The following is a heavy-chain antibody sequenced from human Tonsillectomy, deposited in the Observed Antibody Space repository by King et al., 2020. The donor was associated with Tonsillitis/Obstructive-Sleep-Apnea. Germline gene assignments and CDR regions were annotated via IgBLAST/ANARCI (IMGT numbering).Heavy chain of an antibody. Sequence: VQLVESGGGVVQPGRSLRLSCAASGFIFSNYGMHWVRQAPGKGLEWVAIISNDGSRKFYADSVKGRFTISGDNSKNTLYLQMNSLRTEDTAVYYFSKEEYRAVAAYVGMDVWGQGTTVTVSS. CDR3: SKEEYRAVAAYVGMDV. CDR2: ISNDGSRK. D-gene: IGHD6-19*01. J-gene: IGHJ6*02. CDR1: GFIFSNYG. V-gene: IGHV3-30*18.